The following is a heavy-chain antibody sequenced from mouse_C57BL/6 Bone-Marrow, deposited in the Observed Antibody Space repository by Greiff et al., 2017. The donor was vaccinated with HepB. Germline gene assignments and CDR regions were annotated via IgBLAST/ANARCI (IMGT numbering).Heavy chain of an antibody. CDR3: AYYGSRTGAMDY. Sequence: QVQLKQSGAELVRPGTSVKVSCKASGYAFTNYLIEWVKQRPGQGLEWIGVINPGSGGTNYNEKFKGKATLTADKSSSTAYMQLSSLTSEDSAVYFCAYYGSRTGAMDYWGQGTSVTVSS. CDR1: GYAFTNYL. CDR2: INPGSGGT. J-gene: IGHJ4*01. D-gene: IGHD1-1*01. V-gene: IGHV1-54*01.